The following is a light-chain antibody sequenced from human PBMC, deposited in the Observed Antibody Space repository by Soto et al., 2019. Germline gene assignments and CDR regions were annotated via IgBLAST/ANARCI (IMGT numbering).Light chain of an antibody. CDR1: QGIRND. CDR2: AAS. Sequence: AIQMTKSPSSLSASVGDRVTITCRASQGIRNDLGWYQQKRGKAPKLLIYAASSLQSGVPSRFSGSGSGTDFTLTISSLQPEDFATYYCLQDYNYPLTFGGGTKVEIK. J-gene: IGKJ4*01. V-gene: IGKV1-6*01. CDR3: LQDYNYPLT.